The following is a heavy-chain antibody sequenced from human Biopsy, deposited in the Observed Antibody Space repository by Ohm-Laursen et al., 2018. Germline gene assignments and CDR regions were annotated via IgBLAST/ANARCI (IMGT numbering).Heavy chain of an antibody. CDR2: FAPENGRI. CDR3: AADINVWNVNY. CDR1: GYSLTELS. J-gene: IGHJ4*02. V-gene: IGHV1-24*01. Sequence: ATVKISCNVSGYSLTELSMHWVRQAPGQGLEWMGGFAPENGRIVYSQKFQGRVTMTEDTSTSTAYMEVWRLRSDDTAVYYCAADINVWNVNYWGQGTQVNVSS. D-gene: IGHD1-1*01.